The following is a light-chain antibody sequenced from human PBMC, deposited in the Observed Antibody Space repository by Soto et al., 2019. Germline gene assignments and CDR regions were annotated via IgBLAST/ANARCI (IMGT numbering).Light chain of an antibody. CDR1: SSNIGSNY. CDR3: AAWDDSLNGLV. V-gene: IGLV1-47*01. J-gene: IGLJ1*01. Sequence: QSLLAQTPSASLTPGHRVSISCCGSSSNIGSNYVYWYQQAPGMAPKLLIHRHNQRPSGVPDRFSGSKSGTSASLAISGLRSDDEADYYCAAWDDSLNGLVFGAGTKVTVL. CDR2: RHN.